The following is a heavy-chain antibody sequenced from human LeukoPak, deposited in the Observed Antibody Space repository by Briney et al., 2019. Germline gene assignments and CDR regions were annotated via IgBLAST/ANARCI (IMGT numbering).Heavy chain of an antibody. D-gene: IGHD6-19*01. Sequence: SVKVSCKASGGTSSSYAISWVRQAPGQGLEWMGRIIPILGIANYAQKFQGRVTITADKSTSTAYMELSSLRSEDTAVYYCARARHGSGWRTHFDYWGQGTLVTVSS. CDR3: ARARHGSGWRTHFDY. J-gene: IGHJ4*02. CDR2: IIPILGIA. V-gene: IGHV1-69*04. CDR1: GGTSSSYA.